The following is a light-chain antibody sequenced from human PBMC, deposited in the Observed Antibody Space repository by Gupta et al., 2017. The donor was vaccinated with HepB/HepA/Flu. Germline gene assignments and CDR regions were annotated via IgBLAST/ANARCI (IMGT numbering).Light chain of an antibody. J-gene: IGLJ3*02. CDR2: EVS. CDR3: TSSKRSSTPWV. CDR1: SSDVGGYNY. V-gene: IGLV2-14*01. Sequence: QSALTQPGSVSGSPGQSITISCTGTSSDVGGYNYVSWYQQHPGKAPKLMIYEVSNRPSGVSNRFSGSKSGNTASLTISGLQAEDEADYYCTSSKRSSTPWVFGGGTKLTVL.